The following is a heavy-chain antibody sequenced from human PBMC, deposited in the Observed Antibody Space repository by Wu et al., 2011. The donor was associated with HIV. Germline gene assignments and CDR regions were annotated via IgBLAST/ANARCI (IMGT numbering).Heavy chain of an antibody. V-gene: IGHV1-2*02. CDR3: ARGVVIIAIGGYFDL. J-gene: IGHJ2*01. Sequence: QVQLVQSGAEVQKPGASVQVSCRPSGYTFTAYSLYWVRQAPGQGLEWMGWINPSSGGTNYAQKFQGRVTMTRDTSISTAYMELSRLRSDDSAVYYCARGVVIIAIGGYFDLWGRGALVTVSS. CDR1: GYTFTAYS. D-gene: IGHD2-21*01. CDR2: INPSSGGT.